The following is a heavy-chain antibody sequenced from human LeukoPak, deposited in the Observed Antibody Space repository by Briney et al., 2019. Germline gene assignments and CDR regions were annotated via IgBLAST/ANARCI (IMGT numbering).Heavy chain of an antibody. V-gene: IGHV4-61*02. CDR3: AGGVTIVRGTSKHFDY. J-gene: IGHJ4*02. CDR2: GYTSGST. D-gene: IGHD3-10*01. CDR1: GGSISSSSYY. Sequence: SETLSLTCTVSGGSISSSSYYWGWIRQPPGKGLEWVVRGYTSGSTNDNPALERRVTISVDTAKNQFSLNLSSVTAADTAVYYCAGGVTIVRGTSKHFDYWGQGTLVTVSS.